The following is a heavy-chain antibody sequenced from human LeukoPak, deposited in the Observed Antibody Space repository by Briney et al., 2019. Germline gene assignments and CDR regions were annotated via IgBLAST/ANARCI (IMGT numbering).Heavy chain of an antibody. Sequence: GASVKVSCKVSGYTLTELSMHWVRQAPGKGLEWMGGFDPEDGETIYAQKFQGRVTMTEDTSTDTAYMELSSLRSEDTAVYYCARFGCGGDCYSYYYYGMDVWGQGTTVTVSS. CDR3: ARFGCGGDCYSYYYYGMDV. J-gene: IGHJ6*02. CDR1: GYTLTELS. V-gene: IGHV1-24*01. D-gene: IGHD2-21*02. CDR2: FDPEDGET.